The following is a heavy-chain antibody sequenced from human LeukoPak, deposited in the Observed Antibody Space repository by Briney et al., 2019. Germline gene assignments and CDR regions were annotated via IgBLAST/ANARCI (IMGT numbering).Heavy chain of an antibody. CDR2: IYHSGST. D-gene: IGHD3-22*01. CDR1: GYSISSGYY. J-gene: IGHJ4*02. V-gene: IGHV4-38-2*02. Sequence: KPSETLSLTCTVSGYSISSGYYWGWIRQPPGKGLEWIGSIYHSGSTYYNPSLKSRVTISVDTSKNQFSLKLSSVTAADTAVYYCARAGYSSGYYEFDYWGQGTLVTVSS. CDR3: ARAGYSSGYYEFDY.